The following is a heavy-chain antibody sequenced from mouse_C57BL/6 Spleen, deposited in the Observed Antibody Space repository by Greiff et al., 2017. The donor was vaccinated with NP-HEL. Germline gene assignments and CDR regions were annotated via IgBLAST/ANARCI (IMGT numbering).Heavy chain of an antibody. Sequence: EVKLQESGPELVKPGASVKIPCKASGYTFTDYNMDWVKQSHGKSLEWIGDINPNNGGTIYNQKFKGKATLTVDKSSSTAYMELRSLTSEDTAVYYCARGVVKSRYAMDYWGQGTSVTVSS. CDR2: INPNNGGT. CDR3: ARGVVKSRYAMDY. V-gene: IGHV1-18*01. J-gene: IGHJ4*01. D-gene: IGHD1-1*01. CDR1: GYTFTDYN.